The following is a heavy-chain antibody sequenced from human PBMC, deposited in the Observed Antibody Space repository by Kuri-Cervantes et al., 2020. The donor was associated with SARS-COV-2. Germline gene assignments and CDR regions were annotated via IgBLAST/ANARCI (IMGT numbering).Heavy chain of an antibody. J-gene: IGHJ2*01. D-gene: IGHD1-1*01. V-gene: IGHV3-9*03. CDR1: GFTFDDYA. Sequence: GGSLRLSCAASGFTFDDYAMHWVRQAPGKGLEWVSGISWNSGSIGYADSVKGRFTISRDNAKNSLYLRMNSLRAEDMALYYCAKGPSEYWNAHYWYFDLWGRGTLVTVSS. CDR2: ISWNSGSI. CDR3: AKGPSEYWNAHYWYFDL.